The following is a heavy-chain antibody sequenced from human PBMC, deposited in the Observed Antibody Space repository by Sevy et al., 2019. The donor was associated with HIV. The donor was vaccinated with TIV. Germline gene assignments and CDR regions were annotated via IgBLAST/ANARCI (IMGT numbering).Heavy chain of an antibody. CDR1: GFTVSNSY. V-gene: IGHV3-53*01. CDR2: IYSGVTT. CDR3: ARLSVYYYDSSGYYTTGNAFDI. J-gene: IGHJ3*02. Sequence: GGSLRLSCAASGFTVSNSYMSWVRHAPGKGLEWVSIIYSGVTTSYADSVRGRFTISRDNSKNTLSLQMNSLRAEDTAVYYCARLSVYYYDSSGYYTTGNAFDIWGQGTMVTVSS. D-gene: IGHD3-22*01.